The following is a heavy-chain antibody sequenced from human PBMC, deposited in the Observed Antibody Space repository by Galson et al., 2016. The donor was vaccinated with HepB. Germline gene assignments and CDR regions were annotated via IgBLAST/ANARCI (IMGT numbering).Heavy chain of an antibody. V-gene: IGHV1-69*04. CDR2: IIPIPGIT. Sequence: SVKVSCKASGGTFSSHGITWVRQVPGQGLEWMGRIIPIPGITNYAQMFQSRFTMTADKSTSTAYMEMRSLRSEDTAVYYCARERRIWNNYYTDYNYYGMDVWGQGTTVTVSS. CDR3: ARERRIWNNYYTDYNYYGMDV. CDR1: GGTFSSHG. J-gene: IGHJ6*02. D-gene: IGHD3-3*01.